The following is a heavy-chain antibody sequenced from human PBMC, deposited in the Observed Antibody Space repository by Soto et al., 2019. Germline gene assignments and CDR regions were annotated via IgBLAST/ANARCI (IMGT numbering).Heavy chain of an antibody. Sequence: TLSLTCTVCGCSITRGGYYWSWIRQHPGKGLEWIGYIYNSGTTYYNPSLKSRVTISVDTSKNQFSLKLTSVTAADTAVYYCARDPATWGQGTLVTVS. CDR1: GCSITRGGYY. CDR2: IYNSGTT. CDR3: ARDPAT. V-gene: IGHV4-31*03. J-gene: IGHJ4*02.